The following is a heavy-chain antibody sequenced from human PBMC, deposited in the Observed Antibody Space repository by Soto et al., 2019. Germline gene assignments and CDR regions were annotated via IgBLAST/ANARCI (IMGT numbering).Heavy chain of an antibody. J-gene: IGHJ4*02. Sequence: QVQLQESGPGLVKPSQTLSLTCTVSGGSISSGDYYWSWIRQPPGKGLEWIGYIYYSGSTYYNPPLKSRVTISVDTSKNQFSLKLSSVTAADTAVYYCARARQYCSGGSCYGPDFDYWGQGTLVTVSS. CDR3: ARARQYCSGGSCYGPDFDY. D-gene: IGHD2-15*01. V-gene: IGHV4-30-4*01. CDR2: IYYSGST. CDR1: GGSISSGDYY.